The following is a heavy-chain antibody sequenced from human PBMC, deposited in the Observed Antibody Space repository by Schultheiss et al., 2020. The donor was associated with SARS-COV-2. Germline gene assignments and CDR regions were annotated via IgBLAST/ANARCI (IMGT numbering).Heavy chain of an antibody. CDR1: GYSFDTYW. J-gene: IGHJ4*02. V-gene: IGHV5-51*01. CDR3: ARLRDLTMVRGVLGYFDY. CDR2: IYPGDSDT. Sequence: GGSLRLSCKGSGYSFDTYWIGWVRQMPGKGLEWMGIIYPGDSDTRYSPSFQGQVTISADKSISTAYLQWSSLKASDTAMYYCARLRDLTMVRGVLGYFDYWGQGTLVTVSS. D-gene: IGHD3-10*01.